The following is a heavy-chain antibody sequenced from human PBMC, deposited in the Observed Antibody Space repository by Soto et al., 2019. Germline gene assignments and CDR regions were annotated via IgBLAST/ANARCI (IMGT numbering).Heavy chain of an antibody. CDR2: IIPIFGTA. D-gene: IGHD6-19*01. Sequence: ASVKVSCKASGGTFSSYAISWVRQAPGQGLEWMGGIIPIFGTANYAQKFQGRVTITADKSTSTAYMELSSLRSEDMAVYYCARDPRHDAVAGLDYWGQGTLVTVSS. CDR3: ARDPRHDAVAGLDY. CDR1: GGTFSSYA. V-gene: IGHV1-69*06. J-gene: IGHJ4*02.